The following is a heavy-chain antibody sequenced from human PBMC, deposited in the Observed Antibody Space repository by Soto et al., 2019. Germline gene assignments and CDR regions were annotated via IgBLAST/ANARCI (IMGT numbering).Heavy chain of an antibody. D-gene: IGHD4-17*01. CDR3: ARGATVTQFDY. V-gene: IGHV4-61*01. J-gene: IGHJ4*02. Sequence: TLSLTCTVSGVSVSSGSFYWAWIRQPPGKGLEWIGFGSYSGTTNYKPSLKSRVTISVDTSRSQISLKVSSLTAADTAVYYCARGATVTQFDYWGRGTLVTVSS. CDR2: GSYSGTT. CDR1: GVSVSSGSFY.